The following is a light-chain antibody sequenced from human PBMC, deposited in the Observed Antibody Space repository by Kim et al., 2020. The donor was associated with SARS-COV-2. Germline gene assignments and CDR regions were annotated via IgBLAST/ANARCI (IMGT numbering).Light chain of an antibody. CDR3: QQYGSSPR. V-gene: IGKV3-20*01. CDR2: GAS. J-gene: IGKJ4*01. CDR1: QSVTSNY. Sequence: LSPGERATLSCRASQSVTSNYLAWYQQKPGQTPRLLIYGASSRATGIPDRFSGSGSGTDFTLTISRLEPEDFAMYYCQQYGSSPRFGGGTKVDIK.